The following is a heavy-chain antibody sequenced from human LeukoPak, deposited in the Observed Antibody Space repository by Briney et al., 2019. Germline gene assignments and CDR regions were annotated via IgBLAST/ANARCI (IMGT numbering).Heavy chain of an antibody. V-gene: IGHV4-59*08. CDR1: GGSISSYY. CDR3: ARPAKTDYFDY. J-gene: IGHJ4*02. Sequence: SETLSLTCTVSGGSISSYYWSWIRQPPGKGLEWIGYIYYSGSTNYNPSLKSRVTISVDTSKNQFSLKLNSVTAADTAVYYCARPAKTDYFDYWGQGTLVTVSS. CDR2: IYYSGST.